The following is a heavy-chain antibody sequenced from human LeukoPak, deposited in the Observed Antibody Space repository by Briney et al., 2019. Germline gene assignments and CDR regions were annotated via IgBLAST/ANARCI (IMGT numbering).Heavy chain of an antibody. V-gene: IGHV3-23*01. CDR3: AKDDHSNYDFDY. CDR1: GFTFSSYA. D-gene: IGHD4-11*01. J-gene: IGHJ4*02. Sequence: GGSLRLSCAASGFTFSSYAMSWVRQAPGKGLEWVSAISGSGGSTYYADSVKGRFTISRDSSKNTLYLQMNSLRAEDTAVYYCAKDDHSNYDFDYWGQGTLVTVSS. CDR2: ISGSGGST.